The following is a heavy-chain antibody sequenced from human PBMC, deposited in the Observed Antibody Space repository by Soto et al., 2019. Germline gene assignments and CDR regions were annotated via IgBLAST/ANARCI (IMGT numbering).Heavy chain of an antibody. D-gene: IGHD2-8*01. J-gene: IGHJ5*02. V-gene: IGHV3-23*01. CDR1: GFTFSSYA. CDR2: ISGSGGST. CDR3: ARRSIVLMVYASESHP. Sequence: GGSLRLSCAASGFTFSSYAMSWVRQAPGKGLEWVSAISGSGGSTYYADSVKGRFTISRDNSKNTLYLQMNSLRAEDTAVYYCARRSIVLMVYASESHPWGQGTLVTVSS.